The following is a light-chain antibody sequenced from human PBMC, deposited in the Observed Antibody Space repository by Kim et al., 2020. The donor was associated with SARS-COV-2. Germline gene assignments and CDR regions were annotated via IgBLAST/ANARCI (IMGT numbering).Light chain of an antibody. V-gene: IGLV3-19*01. CDR3: NSRDSSGNHYV. CDR2: GKN. J-gene: IGLJ1*01. CDR1: SLRSYY. Sequence: AMGPTVRSTCHGDSLRSYYTSWYQQKPGQAPVLFIYGKNNRPSGIPDRFSGSSSGNTASLTITGAQAEDEADYYCNSRDSSGNHYVFGTGTKVTVL.